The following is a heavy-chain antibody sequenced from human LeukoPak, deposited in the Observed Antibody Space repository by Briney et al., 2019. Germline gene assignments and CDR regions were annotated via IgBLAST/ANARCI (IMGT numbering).Heavy chain of an antibody. D-gene: IGHD6-13*01. CDR1: GYTFTSYG. V-gene: IGHV1-18*01. Sequence: GASVKVSCKASGYTFTSYGISWVRQAPGQGLEWMGWISAYNGNTNYAQKFQGRVTMTRNTSISTAYMELSSLRSEDTAVYYCARAPGYSAYFDYWGQGTLVTVSS. CDR2: ISAYNGNT. CDR3: ARAPGYSAYFDY. J-gene: IGHJ4*02.